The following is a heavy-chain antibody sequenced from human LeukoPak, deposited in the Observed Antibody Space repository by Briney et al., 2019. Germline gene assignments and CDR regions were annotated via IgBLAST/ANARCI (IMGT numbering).Heavy chain of an antibody. CDR2: IYYSGST. CDR3: AGSYKFAYYYYMDV. V-gene: IGHV4-39*07. Sequence: SETLSLTCTVSGGSISSSSYYWGWIRQPPGKGLEWIGSIYYSGSTNYNPSLKSRVTISVDTSKNQFSLKLSSVTAADTAVYYCAGSYKFAYYYYMDVWGKGTTVTVSS. D-gene: IGHD5-24*01. J-gene: IGHJ6*03. CDR1: GGSISSSSYY.